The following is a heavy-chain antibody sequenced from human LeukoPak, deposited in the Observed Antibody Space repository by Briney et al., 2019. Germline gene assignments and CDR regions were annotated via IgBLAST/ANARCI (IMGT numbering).Heavy chain of an antibody. CDR2: ISSSSSTI. CDR1: GFTFSSYS. D-gene: IGHD2-21*02. Sequence: GGSLRLSCAASGFTFSSYSMNWVRQAPGKGLEWVSYISSSSSTIYYADSVKGRFTISRDNAKNSLYLQMNSLRAEDTAVYYCARDRAGIVVVTATEDAFDIWGQGTMVTVSS. J-gene: IGHJ3*02. V-gene: IGHV3-48*01. CDR3: ARDRAGIVVVTATEDAFDI.